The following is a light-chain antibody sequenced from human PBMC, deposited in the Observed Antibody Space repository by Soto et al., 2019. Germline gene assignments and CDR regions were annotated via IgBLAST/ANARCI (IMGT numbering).Light chain of an antibody. J-gene: IGLJ2*01. Sequence: QSALTQPASVSGSPGQSITISCTGTSSDVGDYNYVSWYQQHPGKAPKLMIYEVSNRPSGVSNRCSGSKSGNTASLTVSGLQAEDEADYYCSSYTSSSTPVVFGGGTKLTVL. CDR2: EVS. V-gene: IGLV2-14*01. CDR3: SSYTSSSTPVV. CDR1: SSDVGDYNY.